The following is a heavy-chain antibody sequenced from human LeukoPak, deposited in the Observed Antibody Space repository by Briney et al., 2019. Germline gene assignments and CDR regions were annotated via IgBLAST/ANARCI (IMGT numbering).Heavy chain of an antibody. V-gene: IGHV4-59*08. D-gene: IGHD3-9*01. CDR2: IYYSGST. Sequence: PSETLSLTCAVYGGSLSGYYWSWIRQPPGKGLEWIGYIYYSGSTNYNPSLKSRVTISVDTSKNQFSLKLSSVTAADTAVYYCARHALRYFDWWGQGTLVTVSS. CDR3: ARHALRYFDW. J-gene: IGHJ4*02. CDR1: GGSLSGYY.